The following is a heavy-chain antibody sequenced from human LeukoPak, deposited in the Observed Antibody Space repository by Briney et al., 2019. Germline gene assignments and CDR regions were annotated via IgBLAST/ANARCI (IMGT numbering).Heavy chain of an antibody. CDR2: IYYSGST. D-gene: IGHD6-13*01. J-gene: IGHJ4*02. CDR1: GGSISSYY. Sequence: PSETLSLTCTVSGGSISSYYWSWIRQPPGKGLEWIGYIYYSGSTNYNPSLKSRVTISVDTSKNQFSLKLSSVTAADTAVYYCARDALNGIAAAGSVPPFDYWGQGTLVTVSS. CDR3: ARDALNGIAAAGSVPPFDY. V-gene: IGHV4-59*12.